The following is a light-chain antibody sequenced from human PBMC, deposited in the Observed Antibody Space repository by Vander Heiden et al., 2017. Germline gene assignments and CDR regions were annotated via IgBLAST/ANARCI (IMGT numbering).Light chain of an antibody. Sequence: QSALTQPASVSGSPGQSITISCTGTSSDVGSYNYVSWYQQHPGKAPKLMIYDVSNRPSGVSNRFSGSKSGNTASLTISGLQAEDEADYYCSSYTSNNSPGLLFGGGTKLTVL. CDR2: DVS. V-gene: IGLV2-14*03. CDR1: SSDVGSYNY. CDR3: SSYTSNNSPGLL. J-gene: IGLJ2*01.